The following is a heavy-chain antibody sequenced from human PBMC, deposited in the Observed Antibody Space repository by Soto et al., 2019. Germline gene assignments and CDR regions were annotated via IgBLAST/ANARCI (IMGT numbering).Heavy chain of an antibody. CDR2: IYYSGST. J-gene: IGHJ4*02. CDR1: GGSISSGDYY. D-gene: IGHD3-3*01. V-gene: IGHV4-30-4*01. CDR3: ARGITIFGVVITTPNYFDY. Sequence: PSETLSLTCTVSGGSISSGDYYWSWIRQPPGKGLEWIGYIYYSGSTYYNPSLKSRVTISVDTSKNQFSLKLSSVTAADTAVYYCARGITIFGVVITTPNYFDYWGQGTLVTVSS.